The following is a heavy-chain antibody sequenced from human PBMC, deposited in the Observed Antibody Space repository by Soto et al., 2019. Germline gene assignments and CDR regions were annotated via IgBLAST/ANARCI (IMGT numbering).Heavy chain of an antibody. Sequence: PGESLKISCKGSGYSFTSYWIGWVRQMPGKGLEWMGIIYPGDSDTRYSPSFQGQVTISADKSISTAYLQWSSLKASDTAMYYCARTFRATEDYDFWSGSMGFDPWGQGTLVTVSS. D-gene: IGHD3-3*01. CDR1: GYSFTSYW. V-gene: IGHV5-51*01. J-gene: IGHJ5*02. CDR3: ARTFRATEDYDFWSGSMGFDP. CDR2: IYPGDSDT.